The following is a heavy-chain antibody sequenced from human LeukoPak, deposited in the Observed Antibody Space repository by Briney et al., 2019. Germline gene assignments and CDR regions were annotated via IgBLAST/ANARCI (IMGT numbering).Heavy chain of an antibody. V-gene: IGHV3-11*05. CDR1: GFTFSDYY. J-gene: IGHJ3*02. CDR2: NSSSSSYT. Sequence: TGGSLRLSCAASGFTFSDYYMSWIRQAPGKGLEWILYNSSSSSYTNYADSVKGRFTISRDNAKNSLYLQMNSLRAEDTAVYYCARGRYDSSGYNAFDIWGQGTMVTVSS. CDR3: ARGRYDSSGYNAFDI. D-gene: IGHD3-22*01.